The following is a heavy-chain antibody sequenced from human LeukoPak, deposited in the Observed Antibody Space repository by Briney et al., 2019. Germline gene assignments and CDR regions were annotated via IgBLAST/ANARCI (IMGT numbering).Heavy chain of an antibody. D-gene: IGHD5-18*01. J-gene: IGHJ6*03. V-gene: IGHV1-18*01. CDR3: ARVITDRVAMEFNYYYMDV. Sequence: ASVKVSCKASGYTFTSYGISWVRQAPGQGLEWMGWISAYNGNTNYAQKLQGRVTMTTDTSTSTAYMELRSLRSDDTAVYYCARVITDRVAMEFNYYYMDVWGKGTTVTISS. CDR1: GYTFTSYG. CDR2: ISAYNGNT.